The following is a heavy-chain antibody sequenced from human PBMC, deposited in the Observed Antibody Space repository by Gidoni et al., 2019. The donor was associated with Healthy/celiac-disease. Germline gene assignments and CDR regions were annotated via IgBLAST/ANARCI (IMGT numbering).Heavy chain of an antibody. Sequence: QLQLQESGPGMVKPSETLSLTCTVSGGSISSSSYDWGWIRQPPGKGLEWMGSIYYSGSTYYNPSLKSGVTISLDTSKNQFSLKLSSVTAADTAVYYCARHSMTTVIKGWFDPWGQGTLVTVSS. CDR1: GGSISSSSYD. CDR2: IYYSGST. V-gene: IGHV4-39*01. J-gene: IGHJ5*02. CDR3: ARHSMTTVIKGWFDP. D-gene: IGHD4-4*01.